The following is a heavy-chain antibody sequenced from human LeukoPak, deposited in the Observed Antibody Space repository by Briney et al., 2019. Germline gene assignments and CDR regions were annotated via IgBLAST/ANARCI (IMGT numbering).Heavy chain of an antibody. CDR1: GGSISSGGYY. CDR2: IYYSGST. V-gene: IGHV4-31*03. CDR3: ARDRGPYNWNDVGSHDY. D-gene: IGHD1-20*01. J-gene: IGHJ4*02. Sequence: SQTLSLTCTVSGGSISSGGYYWSWIRQHPGKGLEWIGYIYYSGSTYYNPSLKSRVTISVDTSKNQFSLKLSSVTAADTAVYYCARDRGPYNWNDVGSHDYWGQGTLVTVSS.